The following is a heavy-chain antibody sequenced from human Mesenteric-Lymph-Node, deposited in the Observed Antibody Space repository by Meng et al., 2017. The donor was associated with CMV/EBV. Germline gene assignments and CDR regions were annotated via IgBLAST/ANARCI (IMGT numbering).Heavy chain of an antibody. V-gene: IGHV3-23*01. CDR3: AKDGRGYSPYYFDS. J-gene: IGHJ4*02. CDR1: GFTFSTYA. D-gene: IGHD5-18*01. Sequence: GESLKISGAASGFTFSTYAMSWVRQAPGKGLEWVSALTGNGGTTYYADSVKGRFTISRDNSRNTLYLQMSSLRAEDTAVYYCAKDGRGYSPYYFDSWGQGTLVTVSS. CDR2: LTGNGGTT.